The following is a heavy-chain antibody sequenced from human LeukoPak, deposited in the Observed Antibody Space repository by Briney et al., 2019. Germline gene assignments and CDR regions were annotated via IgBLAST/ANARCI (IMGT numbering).Heavy chain of an antibody. D-gene: IGHD4/OR15-4a*01. CDR2: ISSGGNI. J-gene: IGHJ4*02. V-gene: IGHV3-48*03. Sequence: GGSLRLSCAASGFTFGGYEMNWFRQAPGKGLGWVSYISSGGNIYYAESVKSRFTISRDNATNSLFLQMNSLRAEDTAVYYCARDVQEYGANGRVGDSWGQGTLVTVSS. CDR1: GFTFGGYE. CDR3: ARDVQEYGANGRVGDS.